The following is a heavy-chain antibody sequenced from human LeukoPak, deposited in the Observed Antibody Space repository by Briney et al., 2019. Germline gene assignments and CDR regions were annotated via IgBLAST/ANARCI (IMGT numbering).Heavy chain of an antibody. CDR2: IYSDGGNK. D-gene: IGHD6-19*01. V-gene: IGHV3-30*12. J-gene: IGHJ4*02. CDR1: GFTFNTYG. Sequence: GGSPRLSCAASGFTFNTYGMHWVRQAPGKGLEWVAVIYSDGGNKYYTDSVRGRFTISRDNSKNTLYLQMNSLRAEDTAVYYCARVYSSGWGYFDYWGQGTLVTVSS. CDR3: ARVYSSGWGYFDY.